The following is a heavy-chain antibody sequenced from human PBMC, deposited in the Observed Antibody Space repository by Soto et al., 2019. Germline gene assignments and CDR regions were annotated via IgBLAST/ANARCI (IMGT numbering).Heavy chain of an antibody. V-gene: IGHV3-23*01. CDR2: ISGSGGST. CDR3: AKVPPRTLYAFDI. J-gene: IGHJ3*02. CDR1: GFTFSIYA. Sequence: GGSLRLSCAASGFTFSIYAMRWVRQAPGKGLEWVSAISGSGGSTYYADSVKGRFTISRDNSKNTLYLQMNSLRAEDTAVYYCAKVPPRTLYAFDIWGQGTMVTVSS.